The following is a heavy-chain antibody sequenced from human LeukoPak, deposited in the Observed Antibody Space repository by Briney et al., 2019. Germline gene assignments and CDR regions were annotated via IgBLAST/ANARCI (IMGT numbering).Heavy chain of an antibody. J-gene: IGHJ4*02. D-gene: IGHD3-9*01. CDR3: AREGGYDILTGYQDY. V-gene: IGHV1-2*02. CDR2: INPNNGDT. CDR1: GYIFTTYF. Sequence: GASVKVSCKASGYIFTTYFIHWVRQAPGQGLEWMGGINPNNGDTNYVQKFQGRVTMTRDTSISTAYMELTRLRSDDTAVYYCAREGGYDILTGYQDYWGQGTLVTVSS.